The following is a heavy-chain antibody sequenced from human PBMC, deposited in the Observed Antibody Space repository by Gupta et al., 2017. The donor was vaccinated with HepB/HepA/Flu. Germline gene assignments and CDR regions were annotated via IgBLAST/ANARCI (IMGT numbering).Heavy chain of an antibody. CDR1: GFTFSNYW. V-gene: IGHV3-7*01. Sequence: EVQLVESGGGLVQPGGSLRLSCAASGFTFSNYWMSWVRQAPGKGLEGVANIKEDGSKENYGDAGKGRFTISRENAKNALFQQMKRLRVEXTAVYYCAXDPTGVSRRAFGIGGQGTMVTVSS. D-gene: IGHD1-1*01. CDR2: IKEDGSKE. J-gene: IGHJ3*02. CDR3: AXDPTGVSRRAFGI.